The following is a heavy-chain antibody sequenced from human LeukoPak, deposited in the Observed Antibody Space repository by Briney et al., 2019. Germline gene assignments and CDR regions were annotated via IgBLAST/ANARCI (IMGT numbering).Heavy chain of an antibody. Sequence: PSETLSLTCAAYGGSFSGYYWSWIRQPPGKGLEWIGEINHSGSTNYNPSLKSRVTISVDTSKNQFSLKLSSMTAADTAVYFCARGLGTYYSFLSGWFDPWGQGTLVTVSS. V-gene: IGHV4-34*01. CDR2: INHSGST. CDR1: GGSFSGYY. J-gene: IGHJ5*02. D-gene: IGHD1-26*01. CDR3: ARGLGTYYSFLSGWFDP.